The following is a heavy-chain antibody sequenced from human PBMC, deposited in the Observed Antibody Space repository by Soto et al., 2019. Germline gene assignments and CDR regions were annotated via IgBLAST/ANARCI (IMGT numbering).Heavy chain of an antibody. V-gene: IGHV4-59*01. CDR1: GASITQYY. CDR3: ARVPDR. D-gene: IGHD2-2*01. J-gene: IGHJ5*02. Sequence: PSETLSLTCTVSGASITQYYWNWIRQSPGKGLEWIVSVSSTGSTVFNPSLTSRVTVSLDTSKNQFSLTLNSVTAADTAVYYCARVPDRWGQGTLVTVSS. CDR2: VSSTGST.